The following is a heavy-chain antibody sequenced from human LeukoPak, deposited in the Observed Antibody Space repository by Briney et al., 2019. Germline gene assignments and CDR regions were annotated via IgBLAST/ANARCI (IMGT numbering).Heavy chain of an antibody. D-gene: IGHD3-22*01. CDR2: IYWDDDK. V-gene: IGHV2-5*02. J-gene: IGHJ3*02. Sequence: SGPTLVNPTQTLTLTCTFSGFSLSTSGVGVGWIRQPPGKALEWLAFIYWDDDKRYSPSLKSRLTITKDTSKNQVVLTMTNMDPVDTATYYCSTGDSSGYYYDAFDIWGQGTMVTVSS. CDR3: STGDSSGYYYDAFDI. CDR1: GFSLSTSGVG.